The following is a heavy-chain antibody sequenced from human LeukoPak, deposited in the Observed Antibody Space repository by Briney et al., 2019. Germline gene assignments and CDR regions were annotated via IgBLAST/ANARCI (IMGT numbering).Heavy chain of an antibody. J-gene: IGHJ3*02. D-gene: IGHD1-1*01. CDR3: AREGTRRGNDAFDI. Sequence: GGSLRLSCAASGFTFSDYYMSWIRQAPGEGLEWVSYISSSGDIIYYADSVKGRFTSSRDNAKNSLYLQMNSLRAEDTAVYYCAREGTRRGNDAFDIWGQGTMVTVSS. V-gene: IGHV3-11*04. CDR1: GFTFSDYY. CDR2: ISSSGDII.